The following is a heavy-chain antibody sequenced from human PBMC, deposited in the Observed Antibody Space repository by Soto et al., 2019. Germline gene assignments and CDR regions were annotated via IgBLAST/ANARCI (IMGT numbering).Heavy chain of an antibody. J-gene: IGHJ5*02. Sequence: GGSLRLSCAASGFTFSSYWMHWVRQAPGKGLVWVSRINSDGSSTSYADSVKGRFTISRDNAKNTLYLQMNSLRAEDTAGYYCARDFHSRASSSWYMVSWFDPWGQGTLVTVSS. CDR1: GFTFSSYW. D-gene: IGHD6-13*01. V-gene: IGHV3-74*01. CDR2: INSDGSST. CDR3: ARDFHSRASSSWYMVSWFDP.